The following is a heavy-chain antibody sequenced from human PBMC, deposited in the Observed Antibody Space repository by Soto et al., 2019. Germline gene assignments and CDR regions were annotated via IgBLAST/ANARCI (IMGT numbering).Heavy chain of an antibody. CDR1: GGSISSGGYY. D-gene: IGHD1-26*01. Sequence: QVQLQESGVGLVKPSQALSLTCTVSGGSISSGGYYWSWVRQHPGKGLEWIAYMYYSGSTYYNPSLKSRVSVSVDTSKNQFSLKLSSVTAADTAVYYCARFSGSYLRDWGQGTLVTVSS. CDR2: MYYSGST. CDR3: ARFSGSYLRD. V-gene: IGHV4-31*03. J-gene: IGHJ4*02.